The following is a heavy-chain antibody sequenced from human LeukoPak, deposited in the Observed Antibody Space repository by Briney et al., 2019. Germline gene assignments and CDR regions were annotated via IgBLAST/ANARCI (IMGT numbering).Heavy chain of an antibody. J-gene: IGHJ4*02. CDR1: GGSISSGGYY. CDR2: IYYSGST. Sequence: PSETLSLTCTVPGGSISSGGYYWSWIRQHPGKGLEWIGYIYYSGSTYYNPSLKSRVTISVDTSKNQFSLKLSSVTAADTAVYYCARGIPLGYCSSTSCYGAYYFDYWGQGTLVTVSS. CDR3: ARGIPLGYCSSTSCYGAYYFDY. D-gene: IGHD2-2*01. V-gene: IGHV4-31*03.